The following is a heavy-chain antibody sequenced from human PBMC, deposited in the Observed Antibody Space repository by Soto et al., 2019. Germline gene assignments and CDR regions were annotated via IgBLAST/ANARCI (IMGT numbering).Heavy chain of an antibody. CDR3: AHRRSYCSGGSCYSGFDY. CDR1: GFSLSTSGVG. J-gene: IGHJ4*02. D-gene: IGHD2-15*01. Sequence: QITLKESGPTLVKPTQTLTLTCTFSGFSLSTSGVGVGWIRQPPGKALEWLALIYWDDDKRYSPSLKSRLTITKDNSKNRVVLTITYMDPVDTAPYYCAHRRSYCSGGSCYSGFDYWGQGTLVTVSS. V-gene: IGHV2-5*02. CDR2: IYWDDDK.